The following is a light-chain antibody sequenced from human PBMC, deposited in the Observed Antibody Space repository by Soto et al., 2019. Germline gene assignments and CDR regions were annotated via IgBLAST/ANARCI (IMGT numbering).Light chain of an antibody. J-gene: IGKJ1*01. CDR2: AAS. Sequence: EIVLTQSPATLSVSPGERATLSCRASQGISSLLAWYQQKPGQAPRLLIYAASTRAAGIPARFSGSGSGIDFTLTISSLQSEDFATYYCQQYNSYSVTFGQGTKVEIK. V-gene: IGKV3-15*01. CDR1: QGISSL. CDR3: QQYNSYSVT.